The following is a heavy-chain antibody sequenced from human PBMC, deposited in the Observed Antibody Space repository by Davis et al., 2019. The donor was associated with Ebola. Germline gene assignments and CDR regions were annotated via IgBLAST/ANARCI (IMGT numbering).Heavy chain of an antibody. V-gene: IGHV3-53*01. Sequence: GESLKISCAASGFTFSSYAMSWVRQAPGKGLEWVSVIYSGGSTYYADSVKGRFTISRDISKNTLFLQMNSLRAEDTAVYFCVRDVSCGSVTCQAPWGQGTLVTVSS. CDR3: VRDVSCGSVTCQAP. CDR1: GFTFSSYA. J-gene: IGHJ5*02. CDR2: IYSGGST. D-gene: IGHD2-15*01.